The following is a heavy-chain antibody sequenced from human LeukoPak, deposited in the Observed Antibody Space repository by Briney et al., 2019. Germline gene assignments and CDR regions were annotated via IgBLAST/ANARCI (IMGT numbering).Heavy chain of an antibody. J-gene: IGHJ5*02. V-gene: IGHV4-4*07. Sequence: SETLSLTCAVYGGSFSGDYWSWIRQPAGKALEWIGRIYVTGSTTYNPSLESRVTMSLDTSKNHFSLKLRSVTAADTAVYYCARDSGTTGEVKFDPWGQGTLVTVSS. CDR1: GGSFSGDY. D-gene: IGHD1-7*01. CDR2: IYVTGST. CDR3: ARDSGTTGEVKFDP.